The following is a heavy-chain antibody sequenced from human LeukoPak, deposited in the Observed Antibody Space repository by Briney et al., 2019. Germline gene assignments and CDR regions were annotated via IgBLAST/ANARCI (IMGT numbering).Heavy chain of an antibody. CDR3: ARLYYDSSGYYRDY. CDR1: GFTFSSYG. D-gene: IGHD3-22*01. V-gene: IGHV1-2*02. Sequence: GGSLRLSCAASGFTFSSYGMHWVRQAPGQGLEWMGWINPNSGGTNYAQKFQGRVTMTRDTSISTAYMELSRLRSDDTAVYYCARLYYDSSGYYRDYWGQGTLVTVSS. CDR2: INPNSGGT. J-gene: IGHJ4*02.